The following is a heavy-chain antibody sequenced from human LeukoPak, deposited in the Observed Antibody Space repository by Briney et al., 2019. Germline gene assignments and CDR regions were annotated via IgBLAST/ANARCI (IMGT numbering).Heavy chain of an antibody. J-gene: IGHJ6*03. CDR3: ARGCGSGSYPYYYYYYMDV. V-gene: IGHV1-2*02. CDR2: INPNSGGT. Sequence: ASVKVSCKASGYTFTSYYMHWVRQAPGQGLEWMGWINPNSGGTNYAQKFQGRVTMTRDTSISTAYMELSRLRSDDTAVYYCARGCGSGSYPYYYYYYMDVWGKGTTVTVSS. D-gene: IGHD3-10*01. CDR1: GYTFTSYY.